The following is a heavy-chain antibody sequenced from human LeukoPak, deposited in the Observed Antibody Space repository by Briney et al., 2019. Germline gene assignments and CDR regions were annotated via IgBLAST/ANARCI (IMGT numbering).Heavy chain of an antibody. CDR2: INHSGST. CDR1: GGSFSGYY. CDR3: AGGHYDYVWGSYHDY. J-gene: IGHJ4*02. Sequence: SETLSLTCAVYGGSFSGYYWTWIRQPPGKGLEWIGEINHSGSTNYNPSLKSRVTISVDTSKNQFSLKLSSVTAADTAVYYCAGGHYDYVWGSYHDYWGQGTLVTVSS. V-gene: IGHV4-34*01. D-gene: IGHD3-16*02.